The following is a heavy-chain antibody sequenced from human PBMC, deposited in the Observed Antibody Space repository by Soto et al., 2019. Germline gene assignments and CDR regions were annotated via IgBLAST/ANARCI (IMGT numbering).Heavy chain of an antibody. CDR1: GYTFTSYA. J-gene: IGHJ5*02. Sequence: ASVKASCKASGYTFTSYAMHWLRQAPGQRLEWMGWINAGNGNTKYSQKFQGRVTITRDTSASTAYMELSSLRSEDTAVYYCARGVAGPLHWFDPWGQGTLVTVSS. CDR3: ARGVAGPLHWFDP. V-gene: IGHV1-3*01. D-gene: IGHD6-19*01. CDR2: INAGNGNT.